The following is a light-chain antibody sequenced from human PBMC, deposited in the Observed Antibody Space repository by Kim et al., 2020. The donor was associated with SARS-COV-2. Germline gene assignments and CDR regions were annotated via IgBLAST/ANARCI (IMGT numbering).Light chain of an antibody. V-gene: IGLV3-1*01. CDR3: QAWDSSTAV. Sequence: VSAGQTAIITCSGDKLGDKYACWYQQKPGQSPVLVIYQDSKRPSGIPERFSGSISGNTATLTISGTQAMDEADYYCQAWDSSTAVFGGGTQLTVL. J-gene: IGLJ3*02. CDR1: KLGDKY. CDR2: QDS.